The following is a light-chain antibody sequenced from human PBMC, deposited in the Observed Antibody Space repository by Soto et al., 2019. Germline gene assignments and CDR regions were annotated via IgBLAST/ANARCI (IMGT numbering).Light chain of an antibody. V-gene: IGLV2-11*01. Sequence: QSALTQPRSVSGSPGQSVTISCTGTSSDVGGYNYVSWYQQHPGKAPKLMIYDVSKRPSGVPDRFSGSKSGNTASLTISVLPAEDEADYYCCSYAGSPWVFGGGTKLTVL. J-gene: IGLJ3*02. CDR3: CSYAGSPWV. CDR1: SSDVGGYNY. CDR2: DVS.